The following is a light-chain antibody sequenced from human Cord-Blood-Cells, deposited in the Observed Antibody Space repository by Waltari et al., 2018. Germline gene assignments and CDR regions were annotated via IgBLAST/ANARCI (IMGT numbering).Light chain of an antibody. CDR2: VAS. CDR1: SGDVGGNNY. Sequence: QSALTQPASVSGSPGRSTTISCSGTSGDVGGNNYVSWYQKHPGKAPKLMIYVASNRPSGVSNRFSGSKSGNTASLTISGLQAEDEADYYCSSYTSSSTRVFGGGTKLTVL. CDR3: SSYTSSSTRV. J-gene: IGLJ3*02. V-gene: IGLV2-14*01.